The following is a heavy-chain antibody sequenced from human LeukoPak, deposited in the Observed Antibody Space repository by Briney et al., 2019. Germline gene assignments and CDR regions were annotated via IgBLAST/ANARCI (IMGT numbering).Heavy chain of an antibody. CDR2: ISAYNGNT. V-gene: IGHV1-18*01. D-gene: IGHD3-3*01. CDR3: ARDPAYYDPYYYYYYMDV. J-gene: IGHJ6*03. CDR1: GYTFTSYG. Sequence: ASVKVSCKASGYTFTSYGISWVRQAPGQGLEWMGWISAYNGNTNYAQKPQGRVTMTTDTSTSTAYMELRSLRSDDTAVYYCARDPAYYDPYYYYYYMDVWGKGTTVTVSS.